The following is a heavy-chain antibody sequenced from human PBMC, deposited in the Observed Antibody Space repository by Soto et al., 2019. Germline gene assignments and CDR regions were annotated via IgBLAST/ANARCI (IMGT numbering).Heavy chain of an antibody. CDR3: ARNGGDGGNYYSIDL. D-gene: IGHD2-21*01. CDR2: INPDSGGS. Sequence: TSVKASWKASGYALSDNYIRWARQDPEQGLEWMGWINPDSGGSNNAQNFADRVIMTSETSINTVYMEMSGLRSDDIAVYYCARNGGDGGNYYSIDLWAPGTLVTVYS. V-gene: IGHV1-2*02. CDR1: GYALSDNY. J-gene: IGHJ5*02.